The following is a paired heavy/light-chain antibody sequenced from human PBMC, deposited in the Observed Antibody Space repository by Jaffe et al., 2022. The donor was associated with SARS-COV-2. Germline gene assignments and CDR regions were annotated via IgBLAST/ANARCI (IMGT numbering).Light chain of an antibody. CDR1: QSVSSN. Sequence: EIVMTQSPATLSVSPGERATLSCRASQSVSSNLAWYQQKPGQAPRLLIYGASTRATGIPARFSGSGSGTEFTLTISSLQSEDFAVYYCQQYNNWPPGAFGQGTRLEIK. V-gene: IGKV3-15*01. J-gene: IGKJ5*01. CDR2: GAS. CDR3: QQYNNWPPGA.
Heavy chain of an antibody. V-gene: IGHV3-30*18. Sequence: QVQLVESGGGVVQPGRSLRLSCAASGFTFSSYGMHWVRQAPGKGLEWVAVISYDGSNKYYADSVKGRFTISRDNSKNTLYLQMNSLRAEDTAVYYCAKGTYYYDSSGYYYVETFWYFDLWGRGTLVTVSS. CDR2: ISYDGSNK. J-gene: IGHJ2*01. CDR3: AKGTYYYDSSGYYYVETFWYFDL. CDR1: GFTFSSYG. D-gene: IGHD3-22*01.